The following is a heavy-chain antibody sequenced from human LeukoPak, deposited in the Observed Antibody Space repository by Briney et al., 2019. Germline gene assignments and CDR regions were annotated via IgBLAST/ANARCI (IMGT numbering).Heavy chain of an antibody. Sequence: PGGSLRLSCTASGFTFRSYTMNWVRQAPGKGLEWVSTISGGGTTTYYAESVKGRFTISRDNSKNTLYLQLNSLRAEDTAVYYCTTVGLYNIFTGHYHDSFDMWGQGTMVTVSS. CDR2: ISGGGTTT. V-gene: IGHV3-23*01. D-gene: IGHD3-9*01. CDR3: TTVGLYNIFTGHYHDSFDM. CDR1: GFTFRSYT. J-gene: IGHJ3*02.